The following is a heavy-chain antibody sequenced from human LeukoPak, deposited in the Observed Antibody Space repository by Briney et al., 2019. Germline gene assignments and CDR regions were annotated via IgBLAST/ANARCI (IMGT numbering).Heavy chain of an antibody. CDR1: GGSISSYY. CDR3: AREGFDGGYRTFDY. D-gene: IGHD5-12*01. J-gene: IGHJ4*02. V-gene: IGHV4-59*01. Sequence: SETLSLTCTVSGGSISSYYWSWIRQPPGKGLEWIGYIYYSGSTNYNPSLKSRVTISVDTSKNQFSLKLSSVTAADTAVYYCAREGFDGGYRTFDYWGQGTLVTVSP. CDR2: IYYSGST.